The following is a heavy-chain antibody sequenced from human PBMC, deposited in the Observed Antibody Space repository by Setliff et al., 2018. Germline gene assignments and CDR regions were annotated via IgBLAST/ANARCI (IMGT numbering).Heavy chain of an antibody. CDR2: ISGSGDST. V-gene: IGHV3-23*01. CDR3: AKWERGTTSDYFDY. D-gene: IGHD1-26*01. CDR1: GFTFSNYA. Sequence: GGSLRLSCVASGFTFSNYAMSWVRQAPGKGPEWVSTISGSGDSTYYADAMRGRFTISRDNSKNSLYLQAKGLRAEDTAVYYCAKWERGTTSDYFDYWGQGALVTVSS. J-gene: IGHJ4*02.